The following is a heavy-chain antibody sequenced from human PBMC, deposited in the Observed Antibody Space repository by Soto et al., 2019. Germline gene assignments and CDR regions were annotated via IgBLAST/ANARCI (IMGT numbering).Heavy chain of an antibody. V-gene: IGHV4-31*03. CDR3: ARDKSPAELGTDY. J-gene: IGHJ4*02. CDR1: GGSISSGGYY. Sequence: SETLSLTCTVSGGSISSGGYYWSWIRQHPGKGLEWIGYIYYSGSTYYNPSLKSRVTISVDTSKNQFSLKLSSVTAADTAVYYCARDKSPAELGTDYWGQGTLVTVSS. CDR2: IYYSGST. D-gene: IGHD7-27*01.